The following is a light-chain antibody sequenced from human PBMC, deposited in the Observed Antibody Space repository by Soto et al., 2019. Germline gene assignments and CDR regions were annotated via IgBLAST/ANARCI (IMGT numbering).Light chain of an antibody. CDR2: DVS. Sequence: DIVLTQSPGTLSLSPGERATLSCRSSQSVSSNYLAWYQQKPDQAPRLVIYDVSGRATGIPDRFSGSGSGKAVTLTISRLEPEESAVYYCQQYGSSPTFGQGTKVEIK. CDR1: QSVSSNY. CDR3: QQYGSSPT. J-gene: IGKJ1*01. V-gene: IGKV3-20*01.